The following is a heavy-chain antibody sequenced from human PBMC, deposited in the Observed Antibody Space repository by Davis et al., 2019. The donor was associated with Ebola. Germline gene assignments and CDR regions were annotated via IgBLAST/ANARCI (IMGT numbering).Heavy chain of an antibody. CDR2: ISYDGSNK. V-gene: IGHV3-30-3*01. D-gene: IGHD3-3*01. CDR1: GFTFSSYA. J-gene: IGHJ4*02. Sequence: PGGSLRLSCAASGFTFSSYAMHWVRQAPGKGLEWVAVISYDGSNKYYADSVKGRFTISRDNSKNTLYLQMNSLRAEDTAVYYCARDRTIFGVVLDYWGQGTLVTVSS. CDR3: ARDRTIFGVVLDY.